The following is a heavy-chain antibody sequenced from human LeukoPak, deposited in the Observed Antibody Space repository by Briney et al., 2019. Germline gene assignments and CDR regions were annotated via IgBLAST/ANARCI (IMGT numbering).Heavy chain of an antibody. CDR1: GFTFSSYS. CDR2: ISSSSSYI. CDR3: AREGGSSSWYFDY. Sequence: PGGSLRLSCAASGFTFSSYSMNWVRQAPGKGLEWVSSISSSSSYIYYADSVKGRFTISRDNAKNSLYLQMNSLRAEDTAVYYCAREGGSSSWYFDYWRQGTLVTVSS. D-gene: IGHD6-13*01. J-gene: IGHJ4*02. V-gene: IGHV3-21*01.